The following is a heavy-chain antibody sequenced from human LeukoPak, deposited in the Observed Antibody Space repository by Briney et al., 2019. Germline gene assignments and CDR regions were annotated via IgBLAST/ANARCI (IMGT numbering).Heavy chain of an antibody. CDR3: ARGGTLRFLEWLPRY. CDR1: GYTFTSYY. CDR2: INPSGGST. J-gene: IGHJ4*02. Sequence: ASVKVSCKASGYTFTSYYMHWVRQAPGQGLEWMGIINPSGGSTSYAQKFQGRVTMTRDTSISTAYLELTRLRSDDTAVYYCARGGTLRFLEWLPRYWGQGTLVTVSS. V-gene: IGHV1-46*01. D-gene: IGHD3-3*01.